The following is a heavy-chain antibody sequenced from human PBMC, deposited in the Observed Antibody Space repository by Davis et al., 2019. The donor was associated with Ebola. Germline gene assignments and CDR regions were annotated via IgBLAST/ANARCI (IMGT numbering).Heavy chain of an antibody. J-gene: IGHJ6*02. D-gene: IGHD1-26*01. Sequence: MPSETLSLTCAVSGGSISSGGYSWSWIRQPPGKGLEWIGYIYYSGSTNYNPSLKSRVTISVDTSKNQFSLKLSSVTAADTAVYYCARDWVVGKGVGGAYYYYGMDVWGQGTLVTVSS. V-gene: IGHV4-61*08. CDR1: GGSISSGGYS. CDR3: ARDWVVGKGVGGAYYYYGMDV. CDR2: IYYSGST.